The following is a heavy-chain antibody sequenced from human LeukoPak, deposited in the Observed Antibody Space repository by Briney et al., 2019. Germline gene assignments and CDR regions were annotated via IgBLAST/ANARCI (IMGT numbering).Heavy chain of an antibody. D-gene: IGHD2-2*01. CDR2: INAGNGNT. J-gene: IGHJ4*02. V-gene: IGHV1-3*01. CDR1: GYTFTSYA. Sequence: ASVKVSCKASGYTFTSYAMHWVRQAPGQRLEWMGWINAGNGNTKYSQKFQGRVTITRDTSASTAYMKLSSLRSEDTAVYYCARGGAYQLLSIFDYWGQGTLVTVSS. CDR3: ARGGAYQLLSIFDY.